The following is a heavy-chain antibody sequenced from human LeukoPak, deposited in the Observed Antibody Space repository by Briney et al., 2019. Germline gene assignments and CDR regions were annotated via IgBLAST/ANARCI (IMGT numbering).Heavy chain of an antibody. D-gene: IGHD6-19*01. CDR2: IYSGGST. CDR3: ARGTLEQWLAFDY. Sequence: GGSLRLSCAASGFTVSSNYMSCVRQAPGKGLGWVSVIYSGGSTYYAASVKGRFTISRDNSKNTLYLQLNSLRAEDTAVYYCARGTLEQWLAFDYWGQGTLVTVSS. CDR1: GFTVSSNY. V-gene: IGHV3-53*01. J-gene: IGHJ4*02.